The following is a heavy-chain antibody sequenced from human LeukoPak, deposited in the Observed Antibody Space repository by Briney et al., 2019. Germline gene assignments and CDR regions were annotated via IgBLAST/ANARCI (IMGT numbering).Heavy chain of an antibody. CDR3: ARDDPHYGDYSD. J-gene: IGHJ4*02. CDR2: INPNSGGT. D-gene: IGHD4-17*01. CDR1: GYTFTGYY. Sequence: ASVKVSCKASGYTFTGYYMHWVRQAPGQGLEWMGWINPNSGGTNYAQKFQGRVTMTRDTSISTAYMELSRLRSDGTAVYYCARDDPHYGDYSDWGQGTLVTVSS. V-gene: IGHV1-2*02.